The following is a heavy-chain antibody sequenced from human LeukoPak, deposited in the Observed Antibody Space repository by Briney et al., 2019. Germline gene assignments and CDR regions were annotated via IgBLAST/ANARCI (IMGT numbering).Heavy chain of an antibody. CDR1: GFTFSDSA. D-gene: IGHD1-26*01. CDR2: ITGSGGNT. J-gene: IGHJ6*02. Sequence: GGSVRLSCTASGFTFSDSAMNWVRRAPGTGLEWVSAITGSGGNTYYADSVRDRFTISRDNSKNSLYLQMNSLRAKDTAVYYCAKSQREACCYGMDVWGQGTTVTVS. CDR3: AKSQREACCYGMDV. V-gene: IGHV3-23*01.